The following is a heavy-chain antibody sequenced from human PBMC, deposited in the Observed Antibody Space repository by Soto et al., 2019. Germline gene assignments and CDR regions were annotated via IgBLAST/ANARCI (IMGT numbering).Heavy chain of an antibody. D-gene: IGHD2-2*02. Sequence: SETLSLTCAVSGGSISSGGYSWSWIRQPPGKGLEWIGYIYYSGSAYYNPSLRSRVTISVDTSKNQFSLKLSSVTAADTAVYYCARLPYTTTWHYFDYWGQGTLVTVSS. CDR3: ARLPYTTTWHYFDY. V-gene: IGHV4-31*11. J-gene: IGHJ4*02. CDR2: IYYSGSA. CDR1: GGSISSGGYS.